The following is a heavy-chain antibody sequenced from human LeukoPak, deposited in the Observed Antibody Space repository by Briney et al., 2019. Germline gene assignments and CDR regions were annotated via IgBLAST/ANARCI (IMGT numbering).Heavy chain of an antibody. CDR2: ISSSGSTI. CDR1: GFTFSDYY. V-gene: IGHV3-11*01. CDR3: ARAEVTMVRVPDY. D-gene: IGHD3-10*01. J-gene: IGHJ4*02. Sequence: GGSLRLSCAASGFTFSDYYMSWIRQAPGKGLEWVSYISSSGSTIYYADSVKGRFTISRDNAKNSLYLQMNSLRAEDTAVYYCARAEVTMVRVPDYWGQGTLVTVSS.